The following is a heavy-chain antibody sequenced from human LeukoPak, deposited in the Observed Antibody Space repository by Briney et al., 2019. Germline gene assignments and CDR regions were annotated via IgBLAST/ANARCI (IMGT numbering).Heavy chain of an antibody. CDR3: ARDYDDDSRCFGY. CDR1: GYTFTTYG. V-gene: IGHV1-18*01. CDR2: ISAYSGHT. J-gene: IGHJ4*02. D-gene: IGHD5-12*01. Sequence: ASVKVSCKASGYTFTTYGINWVRQAPGQGLEWMGWISAYSGHTNHAQKFQGRVTMTRDTSTTTVYMEMRSLRSDDTAVFYCARDYDDDSRCFGYWGQGTLVTVPS.